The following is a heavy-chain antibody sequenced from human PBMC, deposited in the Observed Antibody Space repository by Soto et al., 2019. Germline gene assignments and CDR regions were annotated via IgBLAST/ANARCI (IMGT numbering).Heavy chain of an antibody. J-gene: IGHJ6*02. V-gene: IGHV1-8*01. CDR2: MNPNSGNT. Sequence: QVQLVQSGAEVKKHGASVKVSCKASGYTFTSYDINWVRQATGQGLEWMGWMNPNSGNTGYAQKFQGRVTMTRNTSISTAYMELSSLRSEDTAVYYCARGGYCISTSCYTRYYYGMDVWGQGTTVTVSS. CDR1: GYTFTSYD. CDR3: ARGGYCISTSCYTRYYYGMDV. D-gene: IGHD2-2*02.